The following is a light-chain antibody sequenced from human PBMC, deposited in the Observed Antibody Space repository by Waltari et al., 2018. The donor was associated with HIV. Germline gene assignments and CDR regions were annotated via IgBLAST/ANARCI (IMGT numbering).Light chain of an antibody. Sequence: DIVMTQSPDSLAASLGERAPINCKSSRSVLYSSNNQNYLAWYQQKPGQPPKLLISWASTRESGVPDRFSGSGSGTDFTLTISSLQAEDVAVYYCQQYYSTPLTFGGGTKVEIE. CDR1: RSVLYSSNNQNY. CDR2: WAS. CDR3: QQYYSTPLT. J-gene: IGKJ4*01. V-gene: IGKV4-1*01.